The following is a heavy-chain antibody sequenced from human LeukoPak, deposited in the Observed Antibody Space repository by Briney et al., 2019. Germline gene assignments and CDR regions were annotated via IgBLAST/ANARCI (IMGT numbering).Heavy chain of an antibody. J-gene: IGHJ4*02. CDR2: ISYDGSKK. CDR1: GFTFSSYS. Sequence: GGSLRLSCAASGFTFSSYSMNWVRQAPGKGLEWVTVISYDGSKKYYADSVKGRFTISRDNSKNTLYLQMNSLRAEDTAVYYCARDPPGVTGYFDYWGQGTLVTVSS. D-gene: IGHD1-20*01. CDR3: ARDPPGVTGYFDY. V-gene: IGHV3-30*03.